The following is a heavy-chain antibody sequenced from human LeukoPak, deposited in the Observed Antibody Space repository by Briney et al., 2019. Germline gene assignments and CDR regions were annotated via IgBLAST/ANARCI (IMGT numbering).Heavy chain of an antibody. CDR2: INPNSGGT. CDR3: ARGGVLTSAYYFDY. Sequence: ASVKVSCKVSGYTLTELSMHWVRQAPGQGLEWMGWINPNSGGTNYAQKFQGWVTMTRDTSISTAYMELSRLRSDDTAVYYCARGGVLTSAYYFDYWGQGTLVTVSS. CDR1: GYTLTELS. J-gene: IGHJ4*02. V-gene: IGHV1-2*04. D-gene: IGHD3-9*01.